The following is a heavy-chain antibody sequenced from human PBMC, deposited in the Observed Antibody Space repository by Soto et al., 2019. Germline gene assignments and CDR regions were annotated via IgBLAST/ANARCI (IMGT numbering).Heavy chain of an antibody. CDR1: GGPLPNGGYY. CDR2: THYSGDT. J-gene: IGHJ4*02. Sequence: SEALSLTCTVCGGPLPNGGYYWSWIRQEPGKGLEWIGYTHYSGDTSYNPSLRSRVTILTDTSKTQFSPRLRSVTSADTAVYYCARGDSQVSSVFDYWGQGMLVTVSS. CDR3: ARGDSQVSSVFDY. V-gene: IGHV4-31*03. D-gene: IGHD3-16*01.